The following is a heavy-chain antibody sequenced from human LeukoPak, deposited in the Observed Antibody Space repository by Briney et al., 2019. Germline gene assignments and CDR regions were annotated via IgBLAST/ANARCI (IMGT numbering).Heavy chain of an antibody. J-gene: IGHJ3*02. CDR2: IIPILGIA. CDR3: ASSEHCSSTSCYSAHAFDI. V-gene: IGHV1-69*04. D-gene: IGHD2-2*01. Sequence: ASVKVSCKASGGTFSSYGISWVRQAPGQGLEWMGRIIPILGIANYAQKFQGRVTITADKSTSTAYMELSSLRSEDTAVYYCASSEHCSSTSCYSAHAFDIWGQGTMVTVSS. CDR1: GGTFSSYG.